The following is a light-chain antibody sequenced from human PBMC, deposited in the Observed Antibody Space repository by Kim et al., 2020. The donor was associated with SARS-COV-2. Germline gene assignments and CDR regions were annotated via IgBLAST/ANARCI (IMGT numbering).Light chain of an antibody. CDR2: GKN. J-gene: IGLJ2*01. Sequence: SSELTQDPAVSVALGQTVRISCQGDSLKTYYASWFQQKPGQAPVLVIYGKNSRPSGIPDRFSASRSGNTASLTIAGAQAEDEADYYCNSRDISGNLVLFGGGTKVTVL. CDR1: SLKTYY. CDR3: NSRDISGNLVL. V-gene: IGLV3-19*01.